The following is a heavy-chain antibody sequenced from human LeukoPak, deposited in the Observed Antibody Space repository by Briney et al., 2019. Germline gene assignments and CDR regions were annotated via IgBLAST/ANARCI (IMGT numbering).Heavy chain of an antibody. CDR2: MNPSSGST. D-gene: IGHD4-23*01. J-gene: IGHJ5*02. CDR1: EYTFTSYD. V-gene: IGHV1-8*01. Sequence: ASVKVSGKASEYTFTSYDINWVRQATGQGLEWMGWMNPSSGSTGYAQKFQGRVTMTRDTSISTAYMELSSLRSEDTAVYFCARSNYGGKRWFDPWGQGTLVIVSS. CDR3: ARSNYGGKRWFDP.